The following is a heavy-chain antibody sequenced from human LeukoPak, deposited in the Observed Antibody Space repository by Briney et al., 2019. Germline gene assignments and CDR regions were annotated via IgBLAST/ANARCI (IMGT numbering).Heavy chain of an antibody. CDR3: ARDMERERGGYYFDY. D-gene: IGHD1-1*01. J-gene: IGHJ4*02. V-gene: IGHV1-2*02. CDR1: GYTFTGYY. Sequence: ASVKVSCKASGYTFTGYYMHWVRQAPGQGLEWMGWINPNSGGTNYAQKFQGRVTMTRDTSISTAYMELSRLRSDDTAVYYCARDMERERGGYYFDYWGQGTLVTVSS. CDR2: INPNSGGT.